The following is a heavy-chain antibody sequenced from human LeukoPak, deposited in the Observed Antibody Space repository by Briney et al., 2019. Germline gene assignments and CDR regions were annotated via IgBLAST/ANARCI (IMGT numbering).Heavy chain of an antibody. D-gene: IGHD3-22*01. CDR3: ARERSDYYDTSGSSH. CDR1: GYTFSSYG. Sequence: ASVKVSCKATGYTFSSYGINWVRQAPGQGLEWMGWISGYNGNTEYAQKFQDRVTMTTDTSTRTAYMELRSLRSDDTAVYFCARERSDYYDTSGSSHWGQGTLVTVSS. V-gene: IGHV1-18*01. CDR2: ISGYNGNT. J-gene: IGHJ4*02.